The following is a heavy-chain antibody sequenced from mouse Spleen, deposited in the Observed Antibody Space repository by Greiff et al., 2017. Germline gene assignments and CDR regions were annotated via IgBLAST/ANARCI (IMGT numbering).Heavy chain of an antibody. CDR2: INPYNGDT. D-gene: IGHD2-10*02. V-gene: IGHV1-20*01. J-gene: IGHJ4*01. CDR1: GYSFTGYF. CDR3: ARRGYGNGAMDY. Sequence: VQLQQSGAELVKPGASVKISCKASGYSFTGYFMNWVMQSHGKSLEWIGRINPYNGDTFYNQKFKGKATLTVDKSSSTAHMELRSLTSEDSAVYYCARRGYGNGAMDYWGQGTSVTVSS.